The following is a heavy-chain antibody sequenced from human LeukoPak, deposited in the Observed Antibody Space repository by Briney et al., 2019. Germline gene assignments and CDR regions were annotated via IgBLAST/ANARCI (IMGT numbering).Heavy chain of an antibody. Sequence: GASVKVSCKASGYTFTGYYMHWVRQAPGQGLEWMGWINPNSGGTNYAQKFQGRVTMTRDTSISTAYMELSRLRSDDTAVYYCARWNTIFGVVTHWYFDLWGRGTPVTVSS. J-gene: IGHJ2*01. D-gene: IGHD3-3*01. CDR2: INPNSGGT. CDR3: ARWNTIFGVVTHWYFDL. V-gene: IGHV1-2*02. CDR1: GYTFTGYY.